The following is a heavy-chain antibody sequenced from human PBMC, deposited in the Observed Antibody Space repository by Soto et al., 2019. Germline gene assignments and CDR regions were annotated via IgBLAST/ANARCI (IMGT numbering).Heavy chain of an antibody. D-gene: IGHD2-2*01. CDR2: ISGSGGST. J-gene: IGHJ5*02. CDR1: GFTFSSYA. V-gene: IGHV3-23*01. Sequence: GGSLRLSCAASGFTFSSYAMSWVRQAPGKGLEWVSAISGSGGSTYYADSVKDRFTISRDNSKNTLYLQMNSLTAEDTAVYYCAKDLTSSLNWFDHWGQGTLVTVSS. CDR3: AKDLTSSLNWFDH.